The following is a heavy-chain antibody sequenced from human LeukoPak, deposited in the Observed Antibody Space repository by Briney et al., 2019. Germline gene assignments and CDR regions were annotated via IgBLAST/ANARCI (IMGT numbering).Heavy chain of an antibody. CDR1: GGSITTTNYY. V-gene: IGHV4-39*02. CDR3: ARDTVPPRNATEQKTGTYY. J-gene: IGHJ4*01. Sequence: SETLSLTCTVSGGSITTTNYYWAWIRQPPGEGLQXIXXVXXRGNTYSNPSLESRITMSVDTSKNQFSLRLTSVTAADTALYYCARDTVPPRNATEQKTGTYYWGLGTLVTVSS. D-gene: IGHD7-27*01. CDR2: VXXRGNT.